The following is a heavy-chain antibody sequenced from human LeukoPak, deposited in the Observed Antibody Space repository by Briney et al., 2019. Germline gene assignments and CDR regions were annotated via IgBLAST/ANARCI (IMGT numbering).Heavy chain of an antibody. V-gene: IGHV3-9*01. J-gene: IGHJ4*02. CDR1: GFTFSSYA. D-gene: IGHD3-9*01. Sequence: PGGSLRLSCAASGFTFSSYAMSWVRQAPGKGLEWVSGISWNSGSIGYADSVKGRFTISRDNAKNSLYLQMNSLRAEDTALYYCAKAGNYDILTGYSCFDYWGQGTLVTVSS. CDR2: ISWNSGSI. CDR3: AKAGNYDILTGYSCFDY.